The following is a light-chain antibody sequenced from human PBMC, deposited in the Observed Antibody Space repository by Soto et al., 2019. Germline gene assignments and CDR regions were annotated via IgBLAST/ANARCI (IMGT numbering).Light chain of an antibody. CDR3: QQYGSSSFA. Sequence: ENVLTQSPGTLSVSPGERVTLSCRARQSISNTYLAWYQKKPGQAHRLLLYGSFNRATGIPDRFSGSGSGTDFTLTISRREPEDCAFYYCQQYGSSSFAFGPGTKVEI. CDR1: QSISNTY. J-gene: IGKJ3*01. CDR2: GSF. V-gene: IGKV3-20*01.